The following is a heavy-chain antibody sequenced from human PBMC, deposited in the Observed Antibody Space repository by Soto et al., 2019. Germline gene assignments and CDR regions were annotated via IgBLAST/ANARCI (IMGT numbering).Heavy chain of an antibody. CDR1: GYSFTNYV. CDR2: ISAYNGDT. CDR3: ARDRGVAPPVAGNTHYYYYMDV. Sequence: QDPLVQSGGEVKKPGASVKVSCKASGYSFTNYVITWVRQAPGQGCEWMGWISAYNGDTNYAQKLQGRVTITTDAYTSTAYLALRSLRSDDTAVYYCARDRGVAPPVAGNTHYYYYMDVWGKGTTVTVS. D-gene: IGHD6-19*01. J-gene: IGHJ6*03. V-gene: IGHV1-18*01.